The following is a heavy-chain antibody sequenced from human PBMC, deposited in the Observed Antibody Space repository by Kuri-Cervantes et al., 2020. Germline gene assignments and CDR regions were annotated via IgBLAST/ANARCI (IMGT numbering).Heavy chain of an antibody. CDR2: IYPGDSDT. Sequence: GSLRLSCKGSGYSFTSYWIGWVRQMPGKGLEWMGIIYPGDSDTRYSPSFQGQVTISADKSISTAYLQWSSLKASDTAMYYCARTYYYDSSGYLFDYWGQGTLVTVSS. CDR1: GYSFTSYW. D-gene: IGHD3-22*01. V-gene: IGHV5-51*01. J-gene: IGHJ4*02. CDR3: ARTYYYDSSGYLFDY.